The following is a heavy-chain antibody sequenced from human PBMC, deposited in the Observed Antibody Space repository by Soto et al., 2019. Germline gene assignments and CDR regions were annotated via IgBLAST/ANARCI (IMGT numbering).Heavy chain of an antibody. CDR2: IYPGDSDT. Sequence: PGESLKISCTGSAYSFTSYWIGWVRQMPGKHLEWLGIIYPGDSDTRYSPSFQGQVTTSADKSSSTAYLQWSSLKASDTAMSYCAGGGVRGVITRTRDYYGMDVWSKGTTVT. J-gene: IGHJ6*04. CDR1: AYSFTSYW. V-gene: IGHV5-51*01. D-gene: IGHD3-10*01. CDR3: AGGGVRGVITRTRDYYGMDV.